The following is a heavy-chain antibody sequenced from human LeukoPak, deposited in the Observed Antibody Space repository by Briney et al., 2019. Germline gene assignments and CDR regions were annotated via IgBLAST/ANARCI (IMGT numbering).Heavy chain of an antibody. CDR3: ARTYYYDSSGYYYTLNAFDI. D-gene: IGHD3-22*01. V-gene: IGHV1-2*02. CDR2: INPNSGGT. CDR1: GYTFTGYY. J-gene: IGHJ3*02. Sequence: ASVKVSCKASGYTFTGYYMHWVRQAPGQGLEWMGWINPNSGGTNYAQKFQGRVTMTSDTSISTAYMELSRLRSDDTAVYYCARTYYYDSSGYYYTLNAFDIWGQGTMVTVSS.